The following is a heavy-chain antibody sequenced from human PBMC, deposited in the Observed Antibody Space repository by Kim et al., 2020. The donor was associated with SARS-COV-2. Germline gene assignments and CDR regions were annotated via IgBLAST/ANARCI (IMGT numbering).Heavy chain of an antibody. D-gene: IGHD3-22*01. CDR1: GYTFTTYY. V-gene: IGHV1-46*01. CDR2: ITPSDSGT. CDR3: ARDFGSSGYSLNWFDP. J-gene: IGHJ5*02. Sequence: ASVKVSCKASGYTFTTYYMHWVRQAPGQGLEWMGMITPSDSGTAYAHNFQGRITMTRDTSASIFYMELSSLRSEDTAVYYCARDFGSSGYSLNWFDPWGQGTLVTVSS.